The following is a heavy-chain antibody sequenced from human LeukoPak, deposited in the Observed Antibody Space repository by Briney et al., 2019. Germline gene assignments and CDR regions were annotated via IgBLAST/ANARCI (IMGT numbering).Heavy chain of an antibody. CDR3: AKDQRETASLDY. J-gene: IGHJ4*02. CDR1: GFTFSSYG. Sequence: GGSLRLSCAASGFTFSSYGMHWVRQAPGKGLEWVAVISYDGGNKYYADSVKGRFTISRDNSKNTLYLQMNSLRAEDTAVYYCAKDQRETASLDYWGQGTLVTVSS. CDR2: ISYDGGNK. V-gene: IGHV3-30*18. D-gene: IGHD5-18*01.